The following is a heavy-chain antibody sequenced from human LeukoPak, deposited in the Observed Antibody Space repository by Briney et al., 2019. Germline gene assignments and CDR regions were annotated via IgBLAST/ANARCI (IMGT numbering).Heavy chain of an antibody. CDR3: AKGRSSSWSFDY. CDR2: ISYDGSNK. CDR1: GVTFRRHG. J-gene: IGHJ4*02. V-gene: IGHV3-30*18. D-gene: IGHD6-13*01. Sequence: GRSLRLSCAASGVTFRRHGMHWVRQAPGKGLEWVAVISYDGSNKNYADSVKGRFTISRDNSKNTLYLQMNSLRAEDTAVYYCAKGRSSSWSFDYWGQGTLVTVSS.